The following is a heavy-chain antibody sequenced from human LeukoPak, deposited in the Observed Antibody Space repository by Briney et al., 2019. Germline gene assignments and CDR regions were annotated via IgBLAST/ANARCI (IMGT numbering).Heavy chain of an antibody. D-gene: IGHD5-12*01. CDR2: IHSDGSST. V-gene: IGHV3-74*01. J-gene: IGHJ4*02. CDR1: GFTISNYW. CDR3: ARASLASGGYVDIDY. Sequence: GGSLRLSCAASGFTISNYWMHWVRQAPGKGLVWVSRIHSDGSSTTYADSVKGRFTISRDNAKNTLYLQMNSLRAEDTAVYYCARASLASGGYVDIDYWGQGTLVTVSS.